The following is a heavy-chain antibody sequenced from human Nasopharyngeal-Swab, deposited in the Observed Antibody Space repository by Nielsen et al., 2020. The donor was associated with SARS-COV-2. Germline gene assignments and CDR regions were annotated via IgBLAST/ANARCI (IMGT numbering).Heavy chain of an antibody. V-gene: IGHV4-30-4*01. D-gene: IGHD3-10*01. CDR2: IYYSGST. CDR3: ASKISLIRGGYMDV. Sequence: SETLSLTCTVSGGSMSSGKSYWSWIRQPPGKGLEWIGYIYYSGSTFSNPSLESRVSISLDTSNNQFSLKLSSVTAADTAVYYCASKISLIRGGYMDVWGKGATVTVSS. CDR1: GGSMSSGKSY. J-gene: IGHJ6*03.